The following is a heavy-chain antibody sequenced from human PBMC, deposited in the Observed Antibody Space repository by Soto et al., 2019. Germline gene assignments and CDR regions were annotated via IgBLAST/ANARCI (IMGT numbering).Heavy chain of an antibody. D-gene: IGHD6-19*01. CDR1: GGSVTTNYW. V-gene: IGHV4-4*02. CDR2: MSHSGPT. J-gene: IGHJ4*02. Sequence: QLQESGPGLVKPSGTLSLTCAVSGGSVTTNYWWGWVRQSPVTGLEWIGDMSHSGPTNYSPSLKXXVALAVETSKNPVSQELNAITVAGPPVYFCGISRGWYAIHSWGQGTLVTVSS. CDR3: GISRGWYAIHS.